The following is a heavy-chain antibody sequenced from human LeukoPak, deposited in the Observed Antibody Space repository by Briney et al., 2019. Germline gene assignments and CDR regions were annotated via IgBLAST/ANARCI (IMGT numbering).Heavy chain of an antibody. Sequence: SETLSLTCTVSGGSIRSSSYYWGWIRQPPGKGLEWIGSIYYSGSTYYNASLKSRGTISVDTSKNQFSLKLNSATAADTAVYFCARQVVAVAGTGYFDYWGQGTLVTVSS. CDR2: IYYSGST. D-gene: IGHD6-19*01. J-gene: IGHJ4*02. V-gene: IGHV4-39*01. CDR3: ARQVVAVAGTGYFDY. CDR1: GGSIRSSSYY.